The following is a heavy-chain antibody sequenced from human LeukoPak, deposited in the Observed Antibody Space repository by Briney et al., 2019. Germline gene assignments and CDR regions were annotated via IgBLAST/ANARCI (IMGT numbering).Heavy chain of an antibody. V-gene: IGHV4-59*01. J-gene: IGHJ4*02. CDR3: ARGADYYDSSGYYPGPFDY. CDR2: IYYSGST. Sequence: PSETLSLTCTVSGGSISSYYWSWIRQPPGKGLEWIGYIYYSGSTNYNPSLKSRVTISADTSKNQFSLKLSSVTAADTAVYYCARGADYYDSSGYYPGPFDYWGQGTLVTVSS. D-gene: IGHD3-22*01. CDR1: GGSISSYY.